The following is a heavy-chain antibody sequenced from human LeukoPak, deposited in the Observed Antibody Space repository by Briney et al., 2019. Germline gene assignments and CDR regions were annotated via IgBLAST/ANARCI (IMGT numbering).Heavy chain of an antibody. D-gene: IGHD4/OR15-4a*01. CDR1: GFTFSSYG. V-gene: IGHV3-33*06. CDR2: IWYGGSNN. CDR3: VKAYGEIF. J-gene: IGHJ4*02. Sequence: GGSLRLSCAASGFTFSSYGMHWVRQAPGKGLEWVAIIWYGGSNNYYADSVKGRFTISRDNSKNTLSLQMNSLRAEDTAVYYCVKAYGEIFWGQGTLVTASS.